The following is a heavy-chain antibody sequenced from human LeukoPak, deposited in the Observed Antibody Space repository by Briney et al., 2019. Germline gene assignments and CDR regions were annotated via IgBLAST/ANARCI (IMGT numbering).Heavy chain of an antibody. V-gene: IGHV3-21*01. D-gene: IGHD6-19*01. J-gene: IGHJ4*02. Sequence: PGGSLRLSCAASGFTFSSYSRNGVRQAPGEGLEWVSSISSSSSYIYYADSVKGRFNISRDNAKNSLYLQMNGLSAADTAVYYCASQPGIAVAGTGYWGQGTLVTVSS. CDR2: ISSSSSYI. CDR3: ASQPGIAVAGTGY. CDR1: GFTFSSYS.